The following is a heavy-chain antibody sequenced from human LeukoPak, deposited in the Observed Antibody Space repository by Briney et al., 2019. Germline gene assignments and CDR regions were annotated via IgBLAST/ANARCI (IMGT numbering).Heavy chain of an antibody. Sequence: SETLSLTCTVSGGSISNYYWSWIRQPPGKGLEWIGYIYYSGSTNYNPSLKSRVTISVDTSKNQFSLKLSSVTAADTVVYSCASSGYRNGYYFDYWGQGTLVTVSS. V-gene: IGHV4-59*08. CDR1: GGSISNYY. D-gene: IGHD5-18*01. J-gene: IGHJ4*02. CDR2: IYYSGST. CDR3: ASSGYRNGYYFDY.